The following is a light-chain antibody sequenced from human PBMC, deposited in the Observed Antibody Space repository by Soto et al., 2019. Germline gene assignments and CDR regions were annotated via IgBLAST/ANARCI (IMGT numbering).Light chain of an antibody. CDR2: GTS. CDR3: LQDYSYPRT. Sequence: AIQMTQSPSSLSASVGDRVIITCRASQAIRTELGWYQQRPGKAPKLLIYGTSNLRSGVPSRFSGSGSGTDFTLTINGLQPEDFATYYCLQDYSYPRTFGQGTNVDVK. V-gene: IGKV1-6*01. J-gene: IGKJ1*01. CDR1: QAIRTE.